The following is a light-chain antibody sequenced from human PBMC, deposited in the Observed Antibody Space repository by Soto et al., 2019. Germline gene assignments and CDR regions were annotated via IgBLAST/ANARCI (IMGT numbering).Light chain of an antibody. J-gene: IGKJ4*01. CDR3: HQYYSTPLLT. V-gene: IGKV4-1*01. CDR2: WAS. CDR1: QSLLYSSKNKNY. Sequence: DIVMTQSPDSLAVSLGERATINCKSSQSLLYSSKNKNYLAWYQQKPGQPPKLLIYWASTRESGVPDRFSGSGSGTDFTLTISSLQAEDVAVYYCHQYYSTPLLTFGGGTKVEIK.